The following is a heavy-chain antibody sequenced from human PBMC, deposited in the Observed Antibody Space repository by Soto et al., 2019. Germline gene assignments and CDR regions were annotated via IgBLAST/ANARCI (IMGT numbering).Heavy chain of an antibody. CDR3: ARGYDSSGYAFDI. V-gene: IGHV4-34*01. CDR1: GGSFSGYY. D-gene: IGHD3-22*01. Sequence: QVQLQQWGAGLLKPSETLSLTCAVYGGSFSGYYWNWIRQPPGKGLEWIGEINHSGSTNYNPSLKSRVTISVDTSKNQFSLKLSSVTAADTAVYYCARGYDSSGYAFDIWGQGTMVTVSS. J-gene: IGHJ3*02. CDR2: INHSGST.